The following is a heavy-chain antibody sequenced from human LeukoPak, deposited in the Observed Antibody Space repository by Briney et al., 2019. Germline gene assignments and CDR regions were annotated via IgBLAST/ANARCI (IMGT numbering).Heavy chain of an antibody. CDR3: AVAHGYNYNFDY. V-gene: IGHV1-2*02. D-gene: IGHD5-24*01. CDR2: INPNSGGT. Sequence: ASVKVSCKASGYTFTGYYMHWVRQAPGQGLEWMGWINPNSGGTNYAQKFQGRVTMTRDTSISTAYMELNSLRAEDTALYYCAVAHGYNYNFDYWGQGTLVTVSS. J-gene: IGHJ4*02. CDR1: GYTFTGYY.